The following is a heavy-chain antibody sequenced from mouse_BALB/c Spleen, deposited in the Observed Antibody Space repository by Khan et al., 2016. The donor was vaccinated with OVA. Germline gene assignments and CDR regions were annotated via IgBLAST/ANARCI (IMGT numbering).Heavy chain of an antibody. CDR3: ASYDGYYYYAMDY. V-gene: IGHV1-7*01. CDR2: INPSTGYT. Sequence: QVQLKQSGAELAKPGASVKMSCKASGYTFTSYWMHWVKQRPGQGLEWIGYINPSTGYTEYNQKFKDKATLTADKSSSTAYMQLSSLTSEDSAVYYCASYDGYYYYAMDYWGQGTSVTVSS. J-gene: IGHJ4*01. CDR1: GYTFTSYW. D-gene: IGHD2-3*01.